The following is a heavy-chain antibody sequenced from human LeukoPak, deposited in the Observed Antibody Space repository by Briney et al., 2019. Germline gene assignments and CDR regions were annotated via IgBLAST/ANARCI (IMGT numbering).Heavy chain of an antibody. CDR1: GFTFDDYT. V-gene: IGHV3-30*02. CDR2: IRYDGSNK. CDR3: ARAYLWFGELDDAFDI. J-gene: IGHJ3*02. D-gene: IGHD3-10*01. Sequence: PGGSLRLSCAASGFTFDDYTMHWVRQAPGKGLEWVAFIRYDGSNKYYADSVKGRFTISRDNSKDTLYLQMNSLRAEDTAVYYCARAYLWFGELDDAFDIWGQGTMVTVSS.